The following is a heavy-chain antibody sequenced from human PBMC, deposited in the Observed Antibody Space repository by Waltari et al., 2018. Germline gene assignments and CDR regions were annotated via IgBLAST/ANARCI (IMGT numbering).Heavy chain of an antibody. CDR2: IGNQGNTYAT. CDR3: TRSPGFGP. V-gene: IGHV3-73*02. J-gene: IGHJ5*02. Sequence: EVQLVESGGGLVQPGGYMKLSCAASGFIFSGSPIHWVRQASGKGLEWVGRIGNQGNTYATVYTESVKGRFTISRDDSKNTAYLQMNSLKIEDTAFYYCTRSPGFGPWGQGTLVTVSS. CDR1: GFIFSGSP.